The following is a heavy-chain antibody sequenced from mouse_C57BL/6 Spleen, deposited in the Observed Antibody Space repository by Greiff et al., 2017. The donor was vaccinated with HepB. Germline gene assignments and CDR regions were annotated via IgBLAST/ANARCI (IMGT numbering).Heavy chain of an antibody. CDR1: GYTFTDYE. V-gene: IGHV1-15*01. Sequence: VQLQQSGAELVRPGASVTLSCKASGYTFTDYEMHWVKQTPVHGLEWIGAIDPETGGTAYNQKFQGKAILTADKSSSTAYMELRSLTSEDSAVYYCTRRGCYYGNFCAMDYWGQGTSVTVSS. CDR2: IDPETGGT. D-gene: IGHD2-1*01. J-gene: IGHJ4*01. CDR3: TRRGCYYGNFCAMDY.